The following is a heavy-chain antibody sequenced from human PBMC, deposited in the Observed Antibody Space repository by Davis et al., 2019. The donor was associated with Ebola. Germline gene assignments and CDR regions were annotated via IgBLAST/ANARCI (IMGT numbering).Heavy chain of an antibody. D-gene: IGHD3-3*01. CDR3: ARGALRSGMDV. V-gene: IGHV4-38-2*02. CDR2: IYHSGST. Sequence: SETLSLTCTVSGYSISSGYYWGWIRQPPGKGLEWIGSIYHSGSTYYNPSLKSRVTISVDTSKNQFSLKLSSVTAADTAVYYCARGALRSGMDVWGKGTTVTVSS. J-gene: IGHJ6*04. CDR1: GYSISSGYY.